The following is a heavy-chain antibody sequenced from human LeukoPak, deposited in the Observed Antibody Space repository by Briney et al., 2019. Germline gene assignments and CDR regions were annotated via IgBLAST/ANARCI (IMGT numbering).Heavy chain of an antibody. J-gene: IGHJ5*02. CDR3: ARVHSSSWYRPGPDNWFDP. D-gene: IGHD6-13*01. V-gene: IGHV1-69*04. Sequence: GSSVKVSCKASGGTFSSYAISWVRQAPGQGLEWMGRIIPILGIANYAQKFQGRVTITADKSTSTAYMELSSLRSEVTAVYYCARVHSSSWYRPGPDNWFDPWGQGTLVTVSS. CDR1: GGTFSSYA. CDR2: IIPILGIA.